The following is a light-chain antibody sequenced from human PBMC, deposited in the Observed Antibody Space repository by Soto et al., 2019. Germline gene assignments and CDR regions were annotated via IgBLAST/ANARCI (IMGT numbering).Light chain of an antibody. J-gene: IGKJ1*01. CDR3: QQYNNWPPAWT. V-gene: IGKV3-15*01. CDR1: QSVSYY. Sequence: EVLMTRSPATLSLSPGERVTFSCRAIQSVSYYLAWYQQKPGQSPRLLIYGASTRATGIPARFSGSGSGTQFTLTISSLQSEDFAVYYCQQYNNWPPAWTFGQGTKVDIK. CDR2: GAS.